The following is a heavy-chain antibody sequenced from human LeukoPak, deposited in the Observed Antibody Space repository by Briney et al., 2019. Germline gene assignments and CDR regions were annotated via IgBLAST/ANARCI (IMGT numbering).Heavy chain of an antibody. CDR2: ISSTTSYI. CDR3: ARETFYYDNTGHYYSAFEDY. CDR1: GFTFSNYT. J-gene: IGHJ4*02. Sequence: GGSLRLSCAASGFTFSNYTMNWVRQAPGKGLEWISSISSTTSYIYYADSVKGRFTISRDNAKNSLYLQMNSLRAEDTAVYYCARETFYYDNTGHYYSAFEDYWGQGTLVTVSS. D-gene: IGHD3-22*01. V-gene: IGHV3-21*01.